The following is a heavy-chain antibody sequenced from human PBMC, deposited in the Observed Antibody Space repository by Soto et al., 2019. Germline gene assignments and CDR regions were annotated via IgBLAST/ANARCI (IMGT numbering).Heavy chain of an antibody. V-gene: IGHV4-4*02. D-gene: IGHD4-17*01. CDR2: IYHSGST. Sequence: PSETLSLTCAVSGGSISSSNWWSWVRQPPGKGLEWIGEIYHSGSTNHNPSLKSRVTISVDKSKNQFSLKLSSVTAADTAVYYCARAPPNDYGDYYFDYWGQGTLVTVSS. CDR1: GGSISSSNW. CDR3: ARAPPNDYGDYYFDY. J-gene: IGHJ4*02.